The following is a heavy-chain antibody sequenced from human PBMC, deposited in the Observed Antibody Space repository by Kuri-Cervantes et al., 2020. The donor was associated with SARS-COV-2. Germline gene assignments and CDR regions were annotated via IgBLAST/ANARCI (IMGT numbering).Heavy chain of an antibody. CDR1: GYTFTGYY. J-gene: IGHJ4*02. CDR3: ARYCGGKRPYFDY. CDR2: ISAYNGNT. V-gene: IGHV1-18*04. D-gene: IGHD2-15*01. Sequence: ASVKVSCKASGYTFTGYYMHWVRQAPGQGLEWMGWISAYNGNTNYAQKLRGRVTMTTDTSTSTAYMELRSLRSDDTAVYYCARYCGGKRPYFDYWGQGTLVTVSS.